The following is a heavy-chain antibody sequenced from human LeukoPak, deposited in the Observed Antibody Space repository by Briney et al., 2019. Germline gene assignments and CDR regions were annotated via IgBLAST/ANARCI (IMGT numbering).Heavy chain of an antibody. J-gene: IGHJ5*02. CDR3: ARVNLRGSQYNWFDP. CDR2: ITPIIDSA. V-gene: IGHV1-69*08. Sequence: ASVKVSCKASGGTLNSHTFSWVRQAPGQGLEWMGRITPIIDSAKYAQNFQGRVSIIADKSTSTVYLELSSLRSEDTAVYFCARVNLRGSQYNWFDPWGQGTLVTVPS. CDR1: GGTLNSHT. D-gene: IGHD1-26*01.